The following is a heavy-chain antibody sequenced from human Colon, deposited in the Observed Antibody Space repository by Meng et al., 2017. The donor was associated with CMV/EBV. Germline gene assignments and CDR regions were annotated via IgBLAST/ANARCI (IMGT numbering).Heavy chain of an antibody. D-gene: IGHD3-10*01. CDR3: ARDSNLSGLAY. CDR1: GASITSYY. Sequence: QWQLQESGPGLVKPSETLSLTCTVSGASITSYYWSWIRQPAGKGLEWIGRVYISGNTNYNPSLKSRVTMSIDTSKNQLSLNIRSVTAADTAVYYCARDSNLSGLAYWGQGTLVTVSS. CDR2: VYISGNT. V-gene: IGHV4-4*07. J-gene: IGHJ4*02.